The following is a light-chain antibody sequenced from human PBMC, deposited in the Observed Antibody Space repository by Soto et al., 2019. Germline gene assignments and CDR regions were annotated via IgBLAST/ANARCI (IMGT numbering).Light chain of an antibody. V-gene: IGKV3-15*01. CDR2: GAS. CDR3: QQYNDWPIT. J-gene: IGKJ5*01. CDR1: QSVSSN. Sequence: VLTQAPATRSVSTGERATLSCRASQSVSSNLAWYQQKPGQAPRLLIYGASTRATGIPARFSGSGSGTEFTLTISSLQSEDFAVYYCQQYNDWPITFGQGTLLEIK.